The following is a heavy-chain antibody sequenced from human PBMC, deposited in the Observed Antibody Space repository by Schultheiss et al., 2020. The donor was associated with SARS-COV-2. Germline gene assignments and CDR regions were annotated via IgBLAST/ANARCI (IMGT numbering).Heavy chain of an antibody. J-gene: IGHJ3*02. V-gene: IGHV3-30*18. CDR1: GFTFSSYG. D-gene: IGHD1-1*01. CDR2: ISYDGSNK. Sequence: GGSLRLSCAASGFTFSSYGMHWVRQAPGKGLEWVAVISYDGSNKYYADSVKGRFTISRDNSKNTLYLQMNSLRAEDTAVYYCAKDSTGFLSAFDIWGQGTMVTVSS. CDR3: AKDSTGFLSAFDI.